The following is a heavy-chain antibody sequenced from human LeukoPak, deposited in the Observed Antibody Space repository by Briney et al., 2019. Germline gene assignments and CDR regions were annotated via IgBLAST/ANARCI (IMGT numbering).Heavy chain of an antibody. V-gene: IGHV5-10-1*01. CDR2: IDPRGSYT. CDR3: ARLATFGDGFDI. CDR1: GYDFTGYW. Sequence: GESLKIPCKGSGYDFTGYWISWVRQMPGKGLEWMGRIDPRGSYTNYSPSFEGHVTVSSDKSINTAYLQWSSLKASDTAIYYCARLATFGDGFDIWGQGTMVTVSS. D-gene: IGHD3-16*01. J-gene: IGHJ3*02.